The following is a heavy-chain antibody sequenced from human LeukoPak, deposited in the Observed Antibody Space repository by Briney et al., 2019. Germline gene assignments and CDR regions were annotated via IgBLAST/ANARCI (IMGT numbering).Heavy chain of an antibody. CDR2: IYPGDSDT. Sequence: GESLKISCKGSGYSFTTYWIGWVRQMPGKGLEWMGIIYPGDSDTRYSPSFQGQVTISADKSISTACVQWSSLKASDTAMYYCARVTFGVVNGNWFDPWGQGTLVTVSS. J-gene: IGHJ5*02. D-gene: IGHD3-3*01. CDR3: ARVTFGVVNGNWFDP. V-gene: IGHV5-51*01. CDR1: GYSFTTYW.